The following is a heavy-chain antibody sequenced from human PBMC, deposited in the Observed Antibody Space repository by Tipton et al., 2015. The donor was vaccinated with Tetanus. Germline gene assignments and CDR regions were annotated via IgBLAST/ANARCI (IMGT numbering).Heavy chain of an antibody. CDR1: GFIFSSYG. CDR3: AVEADCSGGSCFSGDFAN. Sequence: SLRLSCAASGFIFSSYGIHWVRQAPGKGLEWLAGSWYDGNDKYYADSVKGRFTISRANAKNTLYLQMNILRAEDTAVDYYAVEADCSGGSCFSGDFANWGGGVQVAVSS. V-gene: IGHV3-33*01. CDR2: SWYDGNDK. D-gene: IGHD2-15*01. J-gene: IGHJ4*02.